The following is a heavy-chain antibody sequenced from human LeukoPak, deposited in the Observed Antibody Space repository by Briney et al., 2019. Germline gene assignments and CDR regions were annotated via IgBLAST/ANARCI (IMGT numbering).Heavy chain of an antibody. CDR3: AKERLLWFGELLSPFAT. Sequence: GGSLRLSCAASGFTFSSYAMSWVHQAPGKGLEWVSAISGSGGSTYYADSVKGRFTISRDNSKNTLYLQMNSLRAEDTAVYYCAKERLLWFGELLSPFATWGQGTLVTVSS. J-gene: IGHJ5*02. V-gene: IGHV3-23*01. CDR1: GFTFSSYA. CDR2: ISGSGGST. D-gene: IGHD3-10*01.